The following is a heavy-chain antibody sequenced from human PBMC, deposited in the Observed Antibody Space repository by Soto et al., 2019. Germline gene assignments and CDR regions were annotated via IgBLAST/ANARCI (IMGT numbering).Heavy chain of an antibody. CDR1: GYSFTTHW. V-gene: IGHV5-51*01. Sequence: AGESLKISCRGSGYSFTTHWIGWVRQVPGKGMEWMGIIYPGDSDIRYSPSFQGQVTISAGKSISTAFLQWSSLKASDTAMYYCARQSGYSYGLDYWGQGTRVTVSS. D-gene: IGHD5-18*01. J-gene: IGHJ4*02. CDR2: IYPGDSDI. CDR3: ARQSGYSYGLDY.